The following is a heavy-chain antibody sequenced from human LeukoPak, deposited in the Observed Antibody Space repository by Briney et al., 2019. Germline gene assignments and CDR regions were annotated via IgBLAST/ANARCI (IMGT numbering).Heavy chain of an antibody. V-gene: IGHV3-30*18. D-gene: IGHD3-16*01. CDR3: AKAPFMITPDVDP. CDR2: ISYDGSNK. CDR1: GFSFSNYG. Sequence: PGRSLRLSCAASGFSFSNYGMHWVRQAPGKGLDWVAVISYDGSNKYYADSVKGRFTISRDNSKNTLYLQMNSLRAEDTAVYYCAKAPFMITPDVDPWGQGTLVTVSS. J-gene: IGHJ5*02.